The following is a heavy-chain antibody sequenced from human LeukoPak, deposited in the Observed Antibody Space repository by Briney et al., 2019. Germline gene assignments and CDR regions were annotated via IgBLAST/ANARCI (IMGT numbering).Heavy chain of an antibody. J-gene: IGHJ5*02. CDR3: ARGQLVRAGWFDP. Sequence: YIHYSGTTNYNPSLKSRVAISLDTSNNQFSLKLSSLTAADTAVYYCARGQLVRAGWFDPWGQGTLVTVSS. D-gene: IGHD6-6*01. V-gene: IGHV4-59*09. CDR2: IHYSGTT.